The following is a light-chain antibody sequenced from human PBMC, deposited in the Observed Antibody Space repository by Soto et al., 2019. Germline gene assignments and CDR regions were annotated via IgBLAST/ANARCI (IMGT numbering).Light chain of an antibody. Sequence: EIVMTQSPATLSVSPGDRAALSCRASQSVGSNLAWYQQKPGQAPRLLIYGASTRATGIPARFSDSGSGTEFTLTISSLQSEDFAIYFCQQYNNWPPDRTFGQGTKVEIK. J-gene: IGKJ1*01. V-gene: IGKV3-15*01. CDR3: QQYNNWPPDRT. CDR2: GAS. CDR1: QSVGSN.